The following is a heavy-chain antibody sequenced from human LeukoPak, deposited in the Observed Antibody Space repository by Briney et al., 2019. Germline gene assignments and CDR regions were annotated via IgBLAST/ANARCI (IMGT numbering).Heavy chain of an antibody. CDR2: ISPSSDNT. CDR3: ARGGNYFDY. V-gene: IGHV3-11*05. D-gene: IGHD3-16*01. Sequence: GGSLKLACAAAGYTFRNYYMSWIRQAQGKGLEWVSHISPSSDNTNYADSVKGRFTISRDNAKNSLYLQMNSLRAEDTAVYYCARGGNYFDYWGQGTLVTVSS. J-gene: IGHJ4*02. CDR1: GYTFRNYY.